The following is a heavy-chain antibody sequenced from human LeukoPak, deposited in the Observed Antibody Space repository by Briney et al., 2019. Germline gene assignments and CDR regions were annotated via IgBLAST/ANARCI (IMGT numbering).Heavy chain of an antibody. Sequence: GETLRLSCAASGFTFSSHGMNWVRQAPGKGLEWVSGITGSGANAYYADSVKGRFTISRDNSKNTLYLEMNSLKVEDTAIYYCARSFSSRFSSPRRPYYFDYWGQGTLVTVSS. J-gene: IGHJ4*02. D-gene: IGHD6-13*01. V-gene: IGHV3-23*01. CDR3: ARSFSSRFSSPRRPYYFDY. CDR2: ITGSGANA. CDR1: GFTFSSHG.